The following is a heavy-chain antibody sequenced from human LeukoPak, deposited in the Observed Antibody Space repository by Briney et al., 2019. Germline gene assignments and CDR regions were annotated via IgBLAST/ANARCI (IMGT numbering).Heavy chain of an antibody. J-gene: IGHJ6*02. CDR1: GGSFSGYY. Sequence: SETLSLTCAVYGGSFSGYYWSWIRQPPGKGLEWIGEINHSGSTNYNPSLKSRVTISVDTSKNQFSLKLSSVTAADTAVYYCARGVGLGYYCYGMDVWGQGTTVTVSS. D-gene: IGHD3-16*01. V-gene: IGHV4-34*01. CDR2: INHSGST. CDR3: ARGVGLGYYCYGMDV.